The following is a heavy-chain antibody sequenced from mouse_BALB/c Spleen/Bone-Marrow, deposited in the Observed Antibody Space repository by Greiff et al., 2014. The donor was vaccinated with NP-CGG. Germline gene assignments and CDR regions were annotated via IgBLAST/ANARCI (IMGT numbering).Heavy chain of an antibody. CDR1: GYTFTSYT. CDR2: INPSSGYT. V-gene: IGHV1-4*02. CDR3: ARLDGYYLYYYAMDY. D-gene: IGHD2-3*01. J-gene: IGHJ4*01. Sequence: QVQLQQSAAELARPGASVKMSCKASGYTFTSYTMHWVKQSPGQGLEWIGYINPSSGYTEYNQKFKDKTTLTADKSSSTAYMQLSSLTSEDSAVYYCARLDGYYLYYYAMDYWGQGTSVTVSS.